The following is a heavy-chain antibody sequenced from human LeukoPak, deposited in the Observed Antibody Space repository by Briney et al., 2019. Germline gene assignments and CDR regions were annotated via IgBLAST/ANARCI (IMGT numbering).Heavy chain of an antibody. Sequence: SETLSLTRTVSGGSISSYYWSWIRQPPGKGLEWIGYIYYTGSTNYNPSLKSRVTMSVDTSKNQFSLKVNSVTAADTAVYYCARHVGGGDGFRPWGQGTLVTVSS. CDR2: IYYTGST. V-gene: IGHV4-59*08. J-gene: IGHJ4*02. CDR3: ARHVGGGDGFRP. CDR1: GGSISSYY. D-gene: IGHD5-24*01.